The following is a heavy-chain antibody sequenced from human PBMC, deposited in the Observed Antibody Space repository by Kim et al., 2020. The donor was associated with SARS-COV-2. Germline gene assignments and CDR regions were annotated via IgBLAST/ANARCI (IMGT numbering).Heavy chain of an antibody. J-gene: IGHJ4*02. V-gene: IGHV3-48*02. D-gene: IGHD2-2*01. CDR2: ISSSSSTI. Sequence: GGSLRLSCAASGFTFSSYSMNWVRQAPGKGLEWVSYISSSSSTIYYPDSVKGRFTISRDNAKNSLYLQMNSLRDEDTAVYYCARDTRLSWDIVVVPAAFDYWGQGTLVTVSS. CDR3: ARDTRLSWDIVVVPAAFDY. CDR1: GFTFSSYS.